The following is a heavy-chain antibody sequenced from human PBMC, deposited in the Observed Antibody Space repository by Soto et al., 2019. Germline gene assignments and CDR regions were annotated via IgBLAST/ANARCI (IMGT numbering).Heavy chain of an antibody. CDR3: AGEVSGSYLLYYFDY. CDR1: GYTFTTYY. V-gene: IGHV1-46*01. CDR2: INPSVGST. D-gene: IGHD3-16*02. Sequence: ASVKVSCKTSGYTFTTYYIHWVRQAPGQGLEWMGIINPSVGSTNYAQKFQGRVTMTRDTSTSTVYKELSSLRTDDTAMYYCAGEVSGSYLLYYFDYGGQGTRVTVSS. J-gene: IGHJ4*02.